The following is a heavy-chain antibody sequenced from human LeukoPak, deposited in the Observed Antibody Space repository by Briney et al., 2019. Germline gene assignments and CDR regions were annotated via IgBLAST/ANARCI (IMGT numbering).Heavy chain of an antibody. CDR2: ISAYNGNT. D-gene: IGHD3-9*01. V-gene: IGHV1-18*01. Sequence: ASVKVSCKSSGYTFTSYGNSWVRQAPGQGLEWMGWISAYNGNTNYEQKLQGRVTMTTDTSTSTAYLELRSLRSDDTAVYYCAKDNGPGYDILTGYYRGFDYWGQGTLVTVSS. CDR1: GYTFTSYG. J-gene: IGHJ4*02. CDR3: AKDNGPGYDILTGYYRGFDY.